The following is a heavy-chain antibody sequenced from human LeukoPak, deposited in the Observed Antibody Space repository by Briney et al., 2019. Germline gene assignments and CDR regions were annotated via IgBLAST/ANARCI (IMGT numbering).Heavy chain of an antibody. CDR1: GGSISSYY. V-gene: IGHV4-4*07. CDR3: ARVSSSSWYFDY. J-gene: IGHJ4*02. D-gene: IGHD6-13*01. Sequence: SETLSLTCTVSGGSISSYYWSWIRQPAGKGLEWIGRIYTSGSTNYNPSLKSRVTMSVDTSKNQFSLKLSPVTAADTAVYYCARVSSSSWYFDYWGQGTLVTVSS. CDR2: IYTSGST.